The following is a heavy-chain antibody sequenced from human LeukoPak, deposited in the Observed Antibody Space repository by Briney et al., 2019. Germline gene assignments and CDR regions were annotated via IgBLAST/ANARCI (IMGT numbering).Heavy chain of an antibody. CDR3: AKAGMAGIAAGGEGYYFYMDV. V-gene: IGHV3-21*01. CDR2: ISRRTSYT. J-gene: IGHJ6*03. D-gene: IGHD6-13*01. Sequence: GGPLRLSCAASGFIFSDYTINWVRQAPGKGLEWVSSISRRTSYTYYDDSVKGRFTVSRDDAKNLAYLQMNSLRAEDTAVYYCAKAGMAGIAAGGEGYYFYMDVWGKGTTVTVSS. CDR1: GFIFSDYT.